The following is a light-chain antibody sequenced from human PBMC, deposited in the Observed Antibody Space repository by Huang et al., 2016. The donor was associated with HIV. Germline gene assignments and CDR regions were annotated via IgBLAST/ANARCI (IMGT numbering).Light chain of an antibody. V-gene: IGKV1-39*01. CDR3: QQSYSPPRT. Sequence: DIHMTQSPSSLSASVGDRVIITCRASQIIGTYLNWYQQRPGKAPKLRISGASSLQSGVPSRFSGRGSMTDFTLTISSLQPEDFTTYYCQQSYSPPRTFGQGTKVEIK. CDR2: GAS. J-gene: IGKJ1*01. CDR1: QIIGTY.